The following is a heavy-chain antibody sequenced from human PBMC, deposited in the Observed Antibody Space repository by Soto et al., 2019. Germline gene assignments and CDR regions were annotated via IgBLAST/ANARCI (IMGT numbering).Heavy chain of an antibody. CDR2: IKTDGSDT. J-gene: IGHJ5*02. V-gene: IGHV3-7*01. Sequence: GSLRLSCAASGFTFSSFWMSWVRQAPGKGLEWVANIKTDGSDTHYVDSVKGRFTISRDNAKKSLYLQMNSLRDEETALYYCARDIGSVSWFDPWGQGTLVTVSS. CDR1: GFTFSSFW. CDR3: ARDIGSVSWFDP. D-gene: IGHD2-15*01.